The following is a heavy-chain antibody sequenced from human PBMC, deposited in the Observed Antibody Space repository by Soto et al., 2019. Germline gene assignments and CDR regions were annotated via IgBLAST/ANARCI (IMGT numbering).Heavy chain of an antibody. D-gene: IGHD1-1*01. Sequence: XETLSLTCAVYGVSFSGYYWSWIRQPPGKGLEWIGEINHSGSTNYNPSLKSRVTISVDTSKNQFSLKLSSVTAADTAVYYCARGRNWNRYGMDVWGQGTTVTVSS. CDR2: INHSGST. CDR3: ARGRNWNRYGMDV. V-gene: IGHV4-34*01. CDR1: GVSFSGYY. J-gene: IGHJ6*02.